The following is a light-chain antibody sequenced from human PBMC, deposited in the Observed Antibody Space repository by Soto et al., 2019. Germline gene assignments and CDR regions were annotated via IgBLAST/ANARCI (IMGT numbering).Light chain of an antibody. Sequence: QAVVTQPPSVSVAPGQRVTISCTGSSSNIGAGYDVHWYQQLPGTAPKLLIYGNSNRPSGVPDRFSGSKSGTSASLAITGLQAEDEADYYCQSYDSSLSGGVFGGGTKLTVL. CDR1: SSNIGAGYD. J-gene: IGLJ2*01. CDR2: GNS. CDR3: QSYDSSLSGGV. V-gene: IGLV1-40*01.